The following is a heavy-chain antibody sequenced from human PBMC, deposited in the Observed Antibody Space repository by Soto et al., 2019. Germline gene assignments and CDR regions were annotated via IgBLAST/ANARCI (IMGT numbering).Heavy chain of an antibody. CDR1: GGSMSPYY. V-gene: IGHV4-59*08. CDR2: IYYRGNT. Sequence: SEALSLTYTVSGGSMSPYYWSWFRQPPGKGLEWIANIYYRGNTNYNPSFESRVTISIDTSKNQFSLKLISMTAADTAMYYCARHSNKTGYFDYYYGMDVWGQGTTVTVSS. D-gene: IGHD3-9*01. CDR3: ARHSNKTGYFDYYYGMDV. J-gene: IGHJ6*02.